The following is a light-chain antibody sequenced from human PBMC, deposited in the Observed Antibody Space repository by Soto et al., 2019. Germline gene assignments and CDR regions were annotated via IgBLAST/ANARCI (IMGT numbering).Light chain of an antibody. CDR3: QQYGSSRT. Sequence: EIVLTQSPATLSLSPGERATLSCRASQSVSSYLAWYQQKPGQAPRLLIYGASSRATGIPDKFSGSRSGTGFTLTISRLEPEDSAVYYCQQYGSSRTFGQGTKVDIK. CDR2: GAS. V-gene: IGKV3-20*01. J-gene: IGKJ1*01. CDR1: QSVSSY.